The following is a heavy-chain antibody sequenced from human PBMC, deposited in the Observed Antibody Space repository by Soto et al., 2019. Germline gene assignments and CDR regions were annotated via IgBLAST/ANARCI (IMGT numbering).Heavy chain of an antibody. CDR2: ISYDGSNE. D-gene: IGHD6-13*01. Sequence: QVQLVESGGGVVQPGRSLRLSCAASGFTFSSYAMHWVRQAPGKGLEWVAVISYDGSNEYYADSVKGRFTISKDNSKNTSYLQMNSLRAEDTAVYYCARGSHSSTWPEYFQHWGQGTLLTVSS. J-gene: IGHJ1*01. CDR1: GFTFSSYA. V-gene: IGHV3-30-3*01. CDR3: ARGSHSSTWPEYFQH.